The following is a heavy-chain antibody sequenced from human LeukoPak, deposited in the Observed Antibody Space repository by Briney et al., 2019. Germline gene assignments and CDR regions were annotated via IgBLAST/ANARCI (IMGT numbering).Heavy chain of an antibody. V-gene: IGHV2-26*01. D-gene: IGHD6-13*01. Sequence: SGPTLVNPTETLTLTCTVSGFALSNTRMGVSWIRQPPGKALEWLAQIFLNDEKSYTTSLKSRLTISKDTSKRQVVLTMTNMDPVDTGTYYCTRVVRYTSSWYPNYYFDYWGQGTLVTVSS. CDR1: GFALSNTRMG. CDR3: TRVVRYTSSWYPNYYFDY. J-gene: IGHJ4*02. CDR2: IFLNDEK.